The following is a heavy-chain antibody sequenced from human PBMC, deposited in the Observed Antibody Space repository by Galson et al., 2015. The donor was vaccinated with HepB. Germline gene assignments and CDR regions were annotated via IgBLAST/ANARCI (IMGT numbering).Heavy chain of an antibody. CDR1: GFTVSSNY. J-gene: IGHJ4*02. D-gene: IGHD3-10*01. Sequence: SLRLSCAASGFTVSSNYMSWVRQAPGKGLEWVSVIYSGGSTYYADSVKGRFTISRDNSKNTLYLQMNSLRAEDTAVYYCARDGAKDEWFGELSRWGQGTLVTVSS. V-gene: IGHV3-53*01. CDR3: ARDGAKDEWFGELSR. CDR2: IYSGGST.